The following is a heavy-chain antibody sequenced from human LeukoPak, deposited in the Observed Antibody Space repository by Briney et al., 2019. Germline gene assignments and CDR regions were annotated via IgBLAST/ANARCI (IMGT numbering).Heavy chain of an antibody. CDR2: IYTSGST. CDR3: ARDSVAAAGVYFDY. D-gene: IGHD6-13*01. V-gene: IGHV4-4*07. J-gene: IGHJ4*02. CDR1: GGSISSYY. Sequence: SQTLSLTCTVSGGSISSYYWSWIRQPAGKGLEWIGRIYTSGSTNYNPSLKSRVTMSVDTSKNQFSLKLSSVTAAGTAVYYCARDSVAAAGVYFDYWGQGTLVTVSS.